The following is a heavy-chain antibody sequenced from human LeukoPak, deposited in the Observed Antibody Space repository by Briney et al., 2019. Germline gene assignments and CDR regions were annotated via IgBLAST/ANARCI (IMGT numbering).Heavy chain of an antibody. Sequence: SETLSLTCTVSGGSISSYYWSWIRQPPGKGLEWIGYIYYSRSTNYNPSLKSRVTISVDTSKNQFSLKVSSVTAADTAVYYCAMQVGIYGDYNNWFDPWGQGARVTVSS. CDR2: IYYSRST. D-gene: IGHD4-17*01. CDR3: AMQVGIYGDYNNWFDP. CDR1: GGSISSYY. V-gene: IGHV4-59*08. J-gene: IGHJ5*02.